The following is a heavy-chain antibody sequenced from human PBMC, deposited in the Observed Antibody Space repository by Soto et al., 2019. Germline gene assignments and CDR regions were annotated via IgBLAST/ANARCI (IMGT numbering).Heavy chain of an antibody. Sequence: EVQLVESGGGLVQPGGSLRLSCAASGFTFSSYSMNWVRQAPGKGLEWVSYISSSSSTIYYADSVKGRLTISRDNAKNSLYLQMNSLRAEDTAVYYCARDTPPYYYGSVSYNWFDPWGQGTLVTVSS. CDR1: GFTFSSYS. D-gene: IGHD3-10*01. J-gene: IGHJ5*02. V-gene: IGHV3-48*01. CDR3: ARDTPPYYYGSVSYNWFDP. CDR2: ISSSSSTI.